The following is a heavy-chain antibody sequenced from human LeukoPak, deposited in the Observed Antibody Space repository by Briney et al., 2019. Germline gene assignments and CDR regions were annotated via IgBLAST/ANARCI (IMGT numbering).Heavy chain of an antibody. Sequence: PSETLSLTCTVSGGSISSYYWSWIRQPPGKGLECIGYIYYSGSTNYNPSLKSRVTISVDTSKNQFSLKLSSVTAADTAVYYCARQVTTGYFDYWGQGTLVTVSS. CDR2: IYYSGST. D-gene: IGHD4-11*01. CDR1: GGSISSYY. V-gene: IGHV4-59*08. CDR3: ARQVTTGYFDY. J-gene: IGHJ4*02.